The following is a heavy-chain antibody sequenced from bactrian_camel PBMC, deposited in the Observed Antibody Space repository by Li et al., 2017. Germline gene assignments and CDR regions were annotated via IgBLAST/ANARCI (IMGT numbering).Heavy chain of an antibody. CDR3: AADLKLPPADSCTTY. J-gene: IGHJ4*01. CDR1: GYTYSSYC. CDR2: IGSDGRT. V-gene: IGHV3S55*01. D-gene: IGHD2*01. Sequence: QLVESGGGSVQAGGSLRLSCAVTGYTYSSYCMVWFRQAPGKEREGVASIGSDGRTRYADSVKGRFTISKDNAKNTLYLQMNSLKPEDTAMYYCAADLKLPPADSCTTYWGQGTQVTVS.